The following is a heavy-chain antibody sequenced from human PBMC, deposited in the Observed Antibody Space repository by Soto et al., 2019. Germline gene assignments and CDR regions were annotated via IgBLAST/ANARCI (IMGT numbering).Heavy chain of an antibody. CDR2: ISGSGEST. CDR3: AKSENFYDSSGSYLGLGVDY. J-gene: IGHJ4*02. CDR1: VFTFATYA. V-gene: IGHV3-23*01. Sequence: PGGSLRLSCSASVFTFATYAMSWVRQAPGKGLEWVSAISGSGESTYYTDSVKGRFTISRDNSKNTLYLQMNRLRAEDTAVYYCAKSENFYDSSGSYLGLGVDYWGQGNQVTVSA. D-gene: IGHD3-22*01.